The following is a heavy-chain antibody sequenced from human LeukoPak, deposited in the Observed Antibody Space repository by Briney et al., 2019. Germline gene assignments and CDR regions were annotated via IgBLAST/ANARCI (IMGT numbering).Heavy chain of an antibody. CDR3: ARERGSSWNLDY. D-gene: IGHD6-13*01. J-gene: IGHJ4*02. CDR1: AFTFGNYG. V-gene: IGHV3-33*01. CDR2: IWYDGSNK. Sequence: PGRSLRLSCAASAFTFGNYGLHSVRQAPGKGLEWVAGIWYDGSNKSYVDSVKGRFTISRDNSKNTLYLQMNSLRAEDAAVYYCARERGSSWNLDYWGQGTPVTVSS.